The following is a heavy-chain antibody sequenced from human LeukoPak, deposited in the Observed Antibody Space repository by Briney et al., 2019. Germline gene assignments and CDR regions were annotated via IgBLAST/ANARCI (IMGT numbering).Heavy chain of an antibody. CDR1: GFSFSRYA. Sequence: GGSLRLSCAASGFSFSRYAMTWVRQAPGKGLEWVSSIHYTTDDTYYADFVRGRFTISRDNSKNTLYLQLNGLRVEDTDIYYCARCVTGWPNWFAPWGQGTLVTVSS. V-gene: IGHV3-23*01. CDR3: ARCVTGWPNWFAP. CDR2: IHYTTDDT. J-gene: IGHJ5*02. D-gene: IGHD6-19*01.